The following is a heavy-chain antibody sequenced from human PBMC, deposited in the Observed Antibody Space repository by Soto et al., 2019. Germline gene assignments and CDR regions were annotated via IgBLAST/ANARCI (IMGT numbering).Heavy chain of an antibody. Sequence: PTQAVSRTDSSCGGRVSSNRSAWNWFRQSPSRGLEWLGRTYYRSKWYNDYAVSVKSRITINPDTSKNQFSLQLNSVIPEDTAVYYCARKVTTHTFDIWGQGTMVTVSS. V-gene: IGHV6-1*01. J-gene: IGHJ3*02. D-gene: IGHD4-17*01. CDR3: ARKVTTHTFDI. CDR1: GGRVSSNRSA. CDR2: TYYRSKWYN.